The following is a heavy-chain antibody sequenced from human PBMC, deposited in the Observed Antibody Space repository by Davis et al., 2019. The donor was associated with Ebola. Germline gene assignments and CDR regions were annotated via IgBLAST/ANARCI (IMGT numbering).Heavy chain of an antibody. Sequence: GGSLRLSCAASGFTFSSYSMNWVRQAPGQGLEWVSSISSSSYIYYADSVKGRFTISRDNAKNSLYLQMNSLRAEDTAVYYCAREGLWFGELFESNVADYWGQGTLVTVSS. J-gene: IGHJ4*02. D-gene: IGHD3-10*01. CDR3: AREGLWFGELFESNVADY. V-gene: IGHV3-21*01. CDR2: ISSSSYI. CDR1: GFTFSSYS.